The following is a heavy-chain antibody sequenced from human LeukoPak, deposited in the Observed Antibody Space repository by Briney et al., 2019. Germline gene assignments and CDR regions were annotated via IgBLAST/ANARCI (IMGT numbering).Heavy chain of an antibody. J-gene: IGHJ6*02. V-gene: IGHV3-7*03. D-gene: IGHD3-16*01. CDR3: ARGGGLDV. Sequence: GGSLRLSCVASGVTFGNYGIHWVRQAPGKGLEWVASINHNGNVNYYVDSVKGRFTISRDNAKNSLYLQMSNLRAEDTAVYFCARGGGLDVWGQGATVTVSS. CDR2: INHNGNVN. CDR1: GVTFGNYG.